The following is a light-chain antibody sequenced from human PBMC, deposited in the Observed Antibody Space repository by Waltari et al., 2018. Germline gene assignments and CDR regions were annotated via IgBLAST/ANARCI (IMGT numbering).Light chain of an antibody. Sequence: DIVLTQSPDFQSVTPKEKVTITCRASQSIETSLHWYLQKPDQSPNLLIKYASQALSGVPSRFSGSGSGTDFTLTINSLEPEDAATYYCQQSSSFPLTFGGGTKVEIK. CDR1: QSIETS. V-gene: IGKV6-21*01. CDR2: YAS. J-gene: IGKJ4*01. CDR3: QQSSSFPLT.